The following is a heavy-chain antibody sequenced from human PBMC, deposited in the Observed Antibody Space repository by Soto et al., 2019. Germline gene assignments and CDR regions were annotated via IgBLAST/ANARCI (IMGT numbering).Heavy chain of an antibody. V-gene: IGHV1-3*01. CDR1: AYTFTSYA. J-gene: IGHJ6*03. D-gene: IGHD3-3*01. CDR3: ARVETVGDYDFWSGYYDRYYYYYMDV. CDR2: INAGNGNT. Sequence: ASVKVSCKASAYTFTSYAMHWVRQAPGQRLEWMGWINAGNGNTKYSQKFQGRVTITRDTSASTAYMELSSLRSEDTAVYYCARVETVGDYDFWSGYYDRYYYYYMDVWGKGPTVTV.